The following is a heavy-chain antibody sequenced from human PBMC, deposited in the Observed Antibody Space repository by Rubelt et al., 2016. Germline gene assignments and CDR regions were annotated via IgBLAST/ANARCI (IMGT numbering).Heavy chain of an antibody. J-gene: IGHJ4*02. CDR1: GGSFSGYY. V-gene: IGHV4-34*01. Sequence: QVQLQQWGAGLLKPSETLSLTCAVYGGSFSGYYWSWIRQPPGKGLEWIGEINHSGSTNYNPSLKSRVTISVATSKNPFSLKLSSGTAADTAVYYCASRGRYYGSGSYPPRTGIVDYWGQGTLVTVSS. CDR3: ASRGRYYGSGSYPPRTGIVDY. CDR2: INHSGST. D-gene: IGHD3-10*01.